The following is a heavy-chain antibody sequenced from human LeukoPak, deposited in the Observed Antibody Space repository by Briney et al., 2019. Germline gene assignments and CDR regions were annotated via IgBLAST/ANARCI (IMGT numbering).Heavy chain of an antibody. CDR1: GYTFSGYY. CDR3: ARVVVVPAVYFDH. V-gene: IGHV1-2*02. J-gene: IGHJ4*02. Sequence: ASVKVSCKVSGYTFSGYYMHWVRQAPGQGLEWMGWINANSGGVHYAQKFQGRVTMTRDTSTSTAYMELSRLKSDDTAVYYCARVVVVPAVYFDHWGQGALVTVSS. CDR2: INANSGGV. D-gene: IGHD2-2*01.